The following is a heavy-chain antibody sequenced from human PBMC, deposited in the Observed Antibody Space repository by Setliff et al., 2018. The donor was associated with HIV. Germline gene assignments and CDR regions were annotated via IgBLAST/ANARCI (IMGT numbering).Heavy chain of an antibody. CDR2: IPHNGGT. V-gene: IGHV4-38-2*01. Sequence: PSETLSLTCAVSGYSIGSGSFWGWIRQPPGKGLEWIATIPHNGGTYYNPDPSLTGRVTISLDTSKNQFSLHLNSVTAADTAVYYCARYSWLPYYFDYWGQGTLVTVSS. D-gene: IGHD5-12*01. J-gene: IGHJ4*02. CDR3: ARYSWLPYYFDY. CDR1: GYSIGSGSF.